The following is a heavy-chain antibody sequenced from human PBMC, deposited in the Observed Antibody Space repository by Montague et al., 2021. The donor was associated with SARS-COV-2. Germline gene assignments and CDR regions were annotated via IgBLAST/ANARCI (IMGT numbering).Heavy chain of an antibody. J-gene: IGHJ3*02. V-gene: IGHV4-39*01. CDR2: IYYSGST. CDR3: ARQENSSGWFKPDAFDI. D-gene: IGHD6-19*01. Sequence: SETLSLTCTVSGGSISSSSYYWGWIRQPPGKGLEWIGSIYYSGSTYYNPSLKSRVTISVDTSKNQFSLKLSSVTAADTAVYYCARQENSSGWFKPDAFDIW. CDR1: GGSISSSSYY.